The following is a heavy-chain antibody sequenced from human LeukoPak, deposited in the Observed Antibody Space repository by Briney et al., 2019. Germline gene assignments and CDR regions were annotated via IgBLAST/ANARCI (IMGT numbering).Heavy chain of an antibody. V-gene: IGHV1-24*01. Sequence: GASVKVSCKVSGYTLTELSMHWVRQAPGKGLEWMGGFDPEDGETIYAQRFRGRVTMTEDTSTDTAYMELSSLRSEDTAVYYCAREWGRGYSYGYVYWGQGTLVTVSS. CDR1: GYTLTELS. J-gene: IGHJ4*02. CDR2: FDPEDGET. D-gene: IGHD5-18*01. CDR3: AREWGRGYSYGYVY.